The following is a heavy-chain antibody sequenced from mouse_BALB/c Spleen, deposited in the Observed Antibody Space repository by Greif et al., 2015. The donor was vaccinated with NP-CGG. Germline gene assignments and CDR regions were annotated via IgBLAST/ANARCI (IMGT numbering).Heavy chain of an antibody. CDR3: AKEDWDGYYYAMDY. CDR2: IWRGGST. J-gene: IGHJ4*01. CDR1: GFSLTSYG. V-gene: IGHV2-5*01. Sequence: VMLVESGPGLVQPSQSLSITCTVSGFSLTSYGVHWVRQSPGKGLEWLGVIWRGGSTDYNAAFMSRLSITKDNSKSQVFFKMNSLQADDTAIYYCAKEDWDGYYYAMDYWGQGTSVTVSS. D-gene: IGHD4-1*01.